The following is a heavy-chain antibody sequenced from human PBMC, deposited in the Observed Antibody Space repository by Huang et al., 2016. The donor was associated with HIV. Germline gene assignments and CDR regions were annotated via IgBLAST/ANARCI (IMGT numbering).Heavy chain of an antibody. CDR2: ISYDGSNK. Sequence: VQLVESGGGVVQPVRSLRLACAASGFSFSTYGLHWVRQAPGKGMEWVAFISYDGSNKYYAHSVKGRFTISRDTSENKVYLQMNSLRHEDTAVYYCAKDGADEEWDIDYWGQGTLVTVSS. V-gene: IGHV3-30*18. CDR3: AKDGADEEWDIDY. D-gene: IGHD1-26*01. CDR1: GFSFSTYG. J-gene: IGHJ4*02.